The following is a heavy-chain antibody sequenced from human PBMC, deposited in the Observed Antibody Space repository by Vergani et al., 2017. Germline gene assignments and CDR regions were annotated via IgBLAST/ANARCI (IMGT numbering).Heavy chain of an antibody. Sequence: QVQLQESGPGLVKPSQTLSLTCTVSGGSISSGDYYWSWIRQPPGKGLEWIGYIYYSGSTYYNPSLKSLVTISVDTSKNQFPLNLSSVAAADTAVYYCARDLRYGSGRYPYWGQGTLVTVSS. CDR2: IYYSGST. J-gene: IGHJ4*02. D-gene: IGHD3-10*01. CDR1: GGSISSGDYY. CDR3: ARDLRYGSGRYPY. V-gene: IGHV4-30-4*08.